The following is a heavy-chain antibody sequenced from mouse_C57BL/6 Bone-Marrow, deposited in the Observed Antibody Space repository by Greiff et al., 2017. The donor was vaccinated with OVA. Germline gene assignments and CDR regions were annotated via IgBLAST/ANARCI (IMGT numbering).Heavy chain of an antibody. Sequence: VQLQQPGAELVKPGASVKLSCKASGYTFTSYWMQWVKQRPGQGLEWIGEIDPSDSYTNYNQKFKGKATLTVDTSSSTAYMQLSSLTSEDSAVYYCARRGDYYGSSPAWFAYWGQGTLVTVSA. CDR3: ARRGDYYGSSPAWFAY. CDR1: GYTFTSYW. D-gene: IGHD1-1*01. CDR2: IDPSDSYT. V-gene: IGHV1-50*01. J-gene: IGHJ3*01.